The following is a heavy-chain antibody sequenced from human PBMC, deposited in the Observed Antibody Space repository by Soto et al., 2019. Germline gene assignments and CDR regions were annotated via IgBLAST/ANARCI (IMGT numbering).Heavy chain of an antibody. CDR3: AKGFSYGERYYFDY. CDR1: GFSFSSYV. D-gene: IGHD4-17*01. J-gene: IGHJ4*02. V-gene: IGHV3-30*18. CDR2: ISYDGSDK. Sequence: LRLSCVASGFSFSSYVMHWVRQAPGKGLEWVADISYDGSDKYYADSVKGRFTISRDNSKNTLYLQMNSLRAEDAAVYYCAKGFSYGERYYFDYWGQGTLVTVSS.